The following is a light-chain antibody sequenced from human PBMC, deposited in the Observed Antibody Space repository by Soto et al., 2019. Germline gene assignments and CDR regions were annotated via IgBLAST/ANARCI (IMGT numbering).Light chain of an antibody. Sequence: EIVMTQSPATLSVSQGERATLSCRASESVSSNLAWYQQIPGQAPRLLIYGASTRATGVPARFSGSGSGTEFTLTISSLQSEDFAVFYCQQYNKWPLTFGGGTKVELK. CDR1: ESVSSN. J-gene: IGKJ4*01. CDR2: GAS. V-gene: IGKV3-15*01. CDR3: QQYNKWPLT.